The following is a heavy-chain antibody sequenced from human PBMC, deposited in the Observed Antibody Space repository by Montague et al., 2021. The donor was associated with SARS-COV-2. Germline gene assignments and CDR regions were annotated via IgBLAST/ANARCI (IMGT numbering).Heavy chain of an antibody. J-gene: IGHJ6*02. V-gene: IGHV3-23*01. CDR2: SSGSDGGT. CDR3: AKDSYYYGLGYGMDV. CDR1: GFTFSNSA. D-gene: IGHD3-10*01. Sequence: SLRLSCAASGFTFSNSAMNWVRQAPGKGLEWVSGSSGSDGGTHYXXSLKGRFTISRDNSKNVLYPQMNSLRAEDTALYYCAKDSYYYGLGYGMDVWGQGTTVTVSS.